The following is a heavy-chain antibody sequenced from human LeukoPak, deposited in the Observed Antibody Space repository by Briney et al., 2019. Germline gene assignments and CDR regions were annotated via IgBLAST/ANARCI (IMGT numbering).Heavy chain of an antibody. CDR2: IYTSGST. J-gene: IGHJ5*02. CDR1: GGSISSYY. V-gene: IGHV4-4*07. CDR3: ARDRDIVVVPAAGWFDP. D-gene: IGHD2-2*01. Sequence: PSETPSLTRTVSGGSISSYYWSWIRQPAGKGLEWIGRIYTSGSTNYNPSLKSRVTMSVDTSKNQFSLKLSSVTAADTAVYYCARDRDIVVVPAAGWFDPWGQGTLVTVSS.